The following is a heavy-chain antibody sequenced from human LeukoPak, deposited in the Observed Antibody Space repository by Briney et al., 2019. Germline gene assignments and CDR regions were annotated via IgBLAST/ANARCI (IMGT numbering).Heavy chain of an antibody. V-gene: IGHV3-21*01. Sequence: PGGSMRLSCAASGFTFSSYSMNWVRQAPGKGLEWVSSISSSSSYIYYADSLKGRFTISRDNAKNSLYLQMNSLRAEDTAVYYCTRDSYSSGRSFDYWGQGTLVTVSS. CDR2: ISSSSSYI. J-gene: IGHJ4*02. D-gene: IGHD6-19*01. CDR3: TRDSYSSGRSFDY. CDR1: GFTFSSYS.